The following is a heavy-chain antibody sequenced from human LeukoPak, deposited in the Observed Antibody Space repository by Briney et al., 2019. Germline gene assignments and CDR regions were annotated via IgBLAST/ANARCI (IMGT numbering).Heavy chain of an antibody. Sequence: PGRSLRLSCAASESTFNNHDMHWVRQAPGKGLEWVAAISYDGRNKYYADSVKGRFTISRDNSKNTLNLQMNSLRTEDTAVFYCAKPRDIDSWAFDVWGQGTMVTVSS. CDR1: ESTFNNHD. J-gene: IGHJ3*01. CDR3: AKPRDIDSWAFDV. V-gene: IGHV3-30*18. D-gene: IGHD2-15*01. CDR2: ISYDGRNK.